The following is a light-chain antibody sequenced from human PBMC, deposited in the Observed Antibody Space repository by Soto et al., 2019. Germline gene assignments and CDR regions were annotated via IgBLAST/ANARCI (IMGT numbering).Light chain of an antibody. CDR1: QTVERW. J-gene: IGKJ2*01. V-gene: IGKV1-5*01. CDR2: DVS. Sequence: DIQMTQSPSTLSASVGDRVIITCRASQTVERWMAWYQQKPGKAPKLLISDVSTLERGVPSRFSGSGSATEFTLTISGLQPDDFATYYCQQYKAYVYTFGQGTKVESK. CDR3: QQYKAYVYT.